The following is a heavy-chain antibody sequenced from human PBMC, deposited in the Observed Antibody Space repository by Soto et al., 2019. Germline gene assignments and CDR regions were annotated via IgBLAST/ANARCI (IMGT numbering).Heavy chain of an antibody. J-gene: IGHJ4*02. D-gene: IGHD6-19*01. V-gene: IGHV3-66*01. CDR3: TYLDEVTTGWYYFDY. CDR2: IYSGGSR. Sequence: EVQLVESGGGLVQPGGSLRLSCAVSGITVRNSYMNWVRQAPGKGLECVSVIYSGGSRFYADSVKGRFTISRDNSKNTLYLQMNSLRAEDTAVYYCTYLDEVTTGWYYFDYWGQGTLVTVSS. CDR1: GITVRNSY.